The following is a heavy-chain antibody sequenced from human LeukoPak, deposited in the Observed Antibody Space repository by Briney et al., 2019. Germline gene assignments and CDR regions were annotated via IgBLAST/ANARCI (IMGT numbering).Heavy chain of an antibody. Sequence: ASVTVFCKASGYTFTNYGFNWVRQAPGQGLEWMGWINSYSGNTYYAQKLQGRVTMTTDTSTTTVYVELRSLESDDTAVYYCARAPLKYDISTGHPSGYYYYGLDVWGKGTTVTVSS. CDR2: INSYSGNT. V-gene: IGHV1-18*04. CDR3: ARAPLKYDISTGHPSGYYYYGLDV. J-gene: IGHJ6*04. CDR1: GYTFTNYG. D-gene: IGHD3-9*01.